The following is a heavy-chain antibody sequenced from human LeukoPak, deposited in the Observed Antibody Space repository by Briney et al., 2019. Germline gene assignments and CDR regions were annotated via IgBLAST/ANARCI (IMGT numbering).Heavy chain of an antibody. V-gene: IGHV4-4*07. J-gene: IGHJ3*02. CDR3: ARVRVIFGVVPDAFDI. Sequence: SETLSLTCTVSGGSISSYYWSWIRQPAGKGLEWIGRIYTSGSTNYNPSLKSRVTMSVDTSKNQFPLKLSSVTAADTAVYYCARVRVIFGVVPDAFDIWGQGTMVTVSS. CDR1: GGSISSYY. D-gene: IGHD3-3*01. CDR2: IYTSGST.